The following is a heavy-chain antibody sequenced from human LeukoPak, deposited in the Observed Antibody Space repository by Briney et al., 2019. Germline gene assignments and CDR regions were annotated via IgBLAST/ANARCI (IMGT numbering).Heavy chain of an antibody. D-gene: IGHD3-22*01. CDR1: GGSISSSSYY. CDR3: ASPRFSDS. J-gene: IGHJ4*02. V-gene: IGHV4-39*07. CDR2: IYYNGNT. Sequence: SETLSLTCTVSGGSISSSSYYWGWIRQPPGKGLEWIGNIYYNGNTYYNPSLKSRVTLSLDTSKNQFSLKLSSVTAADTAVYYCASPRFSDSWGQGTLVTVSS.